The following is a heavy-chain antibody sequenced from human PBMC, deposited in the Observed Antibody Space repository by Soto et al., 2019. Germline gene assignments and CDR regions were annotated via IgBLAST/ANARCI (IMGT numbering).Heavy chain of an antibody. CDR3: AREYSSSSGVGWFDP. V-gene: IGHV4-30-2*01. CDR1: GGSISGGVYS. CDR2: IYHSGST. D-gene: IGHD6-6*01. Sequence: SETLSLTCAVSGGSISGGVYSWMGIRQPPGKGLEWIGYIYHSGSTYYNPSLKSRVTISVDRSKNQFSLKLSSVTAADTAVYYCAREYSSSSGVGWFDPWGQGTLVTVSS. J-gene: IGHJ5*02.